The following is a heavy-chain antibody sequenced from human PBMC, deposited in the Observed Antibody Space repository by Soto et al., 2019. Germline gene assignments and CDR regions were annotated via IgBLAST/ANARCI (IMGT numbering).Heavy chain of an antibody. Sequence: EXRLLESGGGLVQPGGSLRLSCAASGFPFDTSAMIWVXXXXXXXXXXLSLISGGGDLAYYAESVKGRFTSSRDNSKNTXXXXXXXXXXXXXXXXXXXXXXXXXXXXXXXXXXGQGTTVTVSS. CDR1: GFPFDTSA. V-gene: IGHV3-23*01. J-gene: IGHJ6*02. CDR3: XXXXXXXXXXXXXXX. CDR2: ISGGGDLA.